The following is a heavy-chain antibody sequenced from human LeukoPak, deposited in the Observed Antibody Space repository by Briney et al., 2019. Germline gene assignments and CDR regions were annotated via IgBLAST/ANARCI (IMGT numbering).Heavy chain of an antibody. J-gene: IGHJ3*02. CDR1: GYTFTGYY. CDR3: ARARADYGDYFDAFDI. D-gene: IGHD4-17*01. Sequence: ASVKVSCKASGYTFTGYYMHWVRQAPGQGLEWMGWINPNSGGTNYAQKFQGRVTMTRDTSISTAYMELSRLRSDDTAVYYRARARADYGDYFDAFDIWGQGTMVTVSS. CDR2: INPNSGGT. V-gene: IGHV1-2*02.